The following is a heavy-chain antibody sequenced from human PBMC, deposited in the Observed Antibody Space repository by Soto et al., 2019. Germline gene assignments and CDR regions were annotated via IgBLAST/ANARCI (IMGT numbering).Heavy chain of an antibody. CDR3: ARDSSGYYYFDY. J-gene: IGHJ4*02. CDR1: GGTFSSYA. Sequence: SVKVSCKASGGTFSSYAISWVRQAPGQGLEWMGGIIPIFGTANYAQKFQGRVTITADESTSTAYMELSSLRSEDTAVYYCARDSSGYYYFDYWGQGTLGTVSS. CDR2: IIPIFGTA. D-gene: IGHD3-22*01. V-gene: IGHV1-69*13.